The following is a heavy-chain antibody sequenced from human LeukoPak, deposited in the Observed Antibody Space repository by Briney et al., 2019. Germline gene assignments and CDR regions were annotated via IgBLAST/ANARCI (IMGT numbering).Heavy chain of an antibody. J-gene: IGHJ4*02. CDR1: GFTFSNYG. CDR3: ARVGYYYDSSGYYYTYYFDY. Sequence: PGGSLRLSCAASGFTFSNYGMHWVRQAPGKGLEWVAFIRYDGSHKYYADSVKGRFTISRDNSKNTLYLQMNSLRSEDTAVYYCARVGYYYDSSGYYYTYYFDYWGQGTLVTVSS. CDR2: IRYDGSHK. D-gene: IGHD3-22*01. V-gene: IGHV3-30*02.